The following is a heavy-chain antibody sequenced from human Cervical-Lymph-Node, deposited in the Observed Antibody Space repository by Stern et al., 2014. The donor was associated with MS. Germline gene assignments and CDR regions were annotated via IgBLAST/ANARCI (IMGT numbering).Heavy chain of an antibody. Sequence: VQLVQSGAEVKTVGSSVKVSCKASGDTLSSHTLSWVRQAPGQGLEWMGGLIPVFDAPNYAQQFQGRVKITSDETTNTAHMELSSLGSEDTAVYYCATGAHGMDVWGQGTAVSVSS. D-gene: IGHD3-10*01. J-gene: IGHJ6*02. V-gene: IGHV1-69*01. CDR2: LIPVFDAP. CDR1: GDTLSSHT. CDR3: ATGAHGMDV.